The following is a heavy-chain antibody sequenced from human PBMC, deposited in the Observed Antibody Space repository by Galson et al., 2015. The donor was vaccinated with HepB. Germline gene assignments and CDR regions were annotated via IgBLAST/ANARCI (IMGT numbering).Heavy chain of an antibody. CDR1: GFTFSSYW. D-gene: IGHD6-19*01. V-gene: IGHV3-7*01. CDR2: MEQDGSEK. J-gene: IGHJ4*02. Sequence: SLRLSCAASGFTFSSYWMTWVRQAPGKGLEWVANMEQDGSEKNFVDSVKGRFTISRDNAENSLYLQMNSLRVEDTAVYYCARGADGSGSGWPYWGQGTLVTVSS. CDR3: ARGADGSGSGWPY.